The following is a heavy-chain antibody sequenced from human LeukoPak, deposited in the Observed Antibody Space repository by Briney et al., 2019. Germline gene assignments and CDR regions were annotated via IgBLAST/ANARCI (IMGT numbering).Heavy chain of an antibody. CDR1: GFTFSSYS. D-gene: IGHD1-26*01. J-gene: IGHJ5*02. CDR2: ISSSSSYI. V-gene: IGHV3-21*01. CDR3: ATEMVGANSNWFDP. Sequence: GGSLRLSCAASGFTFSSYSMNWVRQAPGKGLEWVSSISSSSSYIYYADSVKGRFTISRDNAKNSLYLQMNSLRAEDTAVYYCATEMVGANSNWFDPWGQGTLVTVSS.